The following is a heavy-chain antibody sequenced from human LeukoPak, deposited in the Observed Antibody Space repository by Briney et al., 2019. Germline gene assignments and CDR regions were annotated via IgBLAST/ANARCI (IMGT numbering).Heavy chain of an antibody. CDR2: ISTYNGNT. V-gene: IGHV1-18*01. CDR1: RYTFTVDR. Sequence: SVKVSCKVSRYTFTVDRISWVRQAPGQGLEWMGWISTYNGNTNYAQKLQGRVAMTTDTSTSTAYMELRSLRSDDTAVYYCARDYDHSGYYRYWRQGTLVTVSS. D-gene: IGHD3-22*01. J-gene: IGHJ4*02. CDR3: ARDYDHSGYYRY.